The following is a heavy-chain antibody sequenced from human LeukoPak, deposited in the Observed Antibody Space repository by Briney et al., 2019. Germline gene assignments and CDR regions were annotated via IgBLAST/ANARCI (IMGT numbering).Heavy chain of an antibody. D-gene: IGHD3-3*01. CDR2: ISGSGGST. CDR3: AKDHGITIFGVVIMGAFDI. J-gene: IGHJ3*02. CDR1: GFTFSSYA. V-gene: IGHV3-23*01. Sequence: PGGSLRLSCAASGFTFSSYAMSWLRQAPGKGLEWVSAISGSGGSTYYADSVKGRFTISRDNSKNTLYLQMNSLRAEDTAVYYCAKDHGITIFGVVIMGAFDIWGQGTMVTVSS.